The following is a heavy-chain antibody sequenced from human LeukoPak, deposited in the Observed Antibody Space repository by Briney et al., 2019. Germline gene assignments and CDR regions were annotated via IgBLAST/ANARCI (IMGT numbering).Heavy chain of an antibody. D-gene: IGHD2-15*01. Sequence: GGSLRLSCAASGFTFSSYEMNWVRQAPGKGLEWVSYISSSGSTIYYADSVKGRFTISRDNAKISLYLQMNSLRAEDTAVYYCASATPPFDLWGRGTLVTVSS. CDR2: ISSSGSTI. V-gene: IGHV3-48*03. J-gene: IGHJ2*01. CDR3: ASATPPFDL. CDR1: GFTFSSYE.